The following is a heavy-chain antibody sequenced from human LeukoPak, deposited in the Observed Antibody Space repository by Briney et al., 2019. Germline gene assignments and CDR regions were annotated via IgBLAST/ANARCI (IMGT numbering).Heavy chain of an antibody. CDR2: INPNSGGA. V-gene: IGHV1-2*02. D-gene: IGHD6-13*01. Sequence: ASVKVSCKSSGYTFSAYYMHWVRQAPGQGPEWMGWINPNSGGANYAQKFQGRVTMTRDTSISTAFMELSRLTSDDTAVYYCAKEGEEGAAAAPFDYWGQGTLVTVSA. J-gene: IGHJ4*02. CDR3: AKEGEEGAAAAPFDY. CDR1: GYTFSAYY.